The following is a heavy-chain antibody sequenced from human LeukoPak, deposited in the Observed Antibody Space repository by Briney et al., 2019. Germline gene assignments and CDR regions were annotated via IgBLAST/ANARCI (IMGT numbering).Heavy chain of an antibody. D-gene: IGHD5-12*01. CDR3: ARSYSGYDAVVY. Sequence: SETLSLTCAVYGGSFSGYYWSWIRQPPGKGLEWIGVINLSGTTNYNPSLKSRVTISVDTSKNQFSLKLSPVTAADTAGYYCARSYSGYDAVVYWGQGALVTVSS. CDR1: GGSFSGYY. J-gene: IGHJ4*02. V-gene: IGHV4-34*01. CDR2: INLSGTT.